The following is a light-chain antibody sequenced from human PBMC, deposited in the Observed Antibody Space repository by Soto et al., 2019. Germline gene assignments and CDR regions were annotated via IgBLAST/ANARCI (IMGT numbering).Light chain of an antibody. CDR1: SSNVGGYND. V-gene: IGLV2-8*01. CDR2: ENS. J-gene: IGLJ2*01. Sequence: QSALTQPPSASGSPGQSVTISCTGTSSNVGGYNDVSWYQQHPGKAPKLIISENSKRPSGVPDRFSGSKSGNTASLTVSGLQAEDEADYYCSSFAGNNNLVFGGGTKLTVL. CDR3: SSFAGNNNLV.